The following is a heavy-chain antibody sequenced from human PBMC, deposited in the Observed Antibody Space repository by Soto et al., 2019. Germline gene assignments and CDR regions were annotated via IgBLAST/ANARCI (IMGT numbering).Heavy chain of an antibody. J-gene: IGHJ4*02. CDR1: GFTFSSYA. D-gene: IGHD2-2*02. CDR3: AKEHCSSTSCYSFDY. Sequence: GGSLRLSCAASGFTFSSYAMSWVRQAPGKGLEWVSAISGSGGSTYYADSVRGRFTISRDNSKNTLYLQMNSLRAEDTAVYYCAKEHCSSTSCYSFDYWGQGTLVTVSS. CDR2: ISGSGGST. V-gene: IGHV3-23*01.